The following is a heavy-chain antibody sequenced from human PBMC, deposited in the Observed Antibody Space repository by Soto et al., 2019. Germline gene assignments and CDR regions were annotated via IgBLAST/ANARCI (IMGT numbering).Heavy chain of an antibody. Sequence: GGSLRLSCAASGFTFSNAWMNWVRQAPGKGLKWVGRIKSKTDGGTTDYAAPVKGRFTISSNDSKNTLYLQMNSLKTEDTAVYYCTALSPGGGSYYLGSAFDIWGQGTMVTVSS. CDR3: TALSPGGGSYYLGSAFDI. J-gene: IGHJ3*02. V-gene: IGHV3-15*07. CDR2: IKSKTDGGTT. D-gene: IGHD1-26*01. CDR1: GFTFSNAW.